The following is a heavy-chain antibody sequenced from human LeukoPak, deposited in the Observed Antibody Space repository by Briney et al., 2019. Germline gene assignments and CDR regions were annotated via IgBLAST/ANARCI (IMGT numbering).Heavy chain of an antibody. CDR1: GGSISSSSYY. Sequence: SETLSLTCTVSGGSISSSSYYWGWIRQPPGKGLEWIGNIYYGGSTYYNPSLKSRLTISVDTSKNQFFLKLSSVTAADTAMYYCARSTAALRGHFDYWGQGTLVTVSS. CDR3: ARSTAALRGHFDY. J-gene: IGHJ4*02. CDR2: IYYGGST. D-gene: IGHD3-10*01. V-gene: IGHV4-39*01.